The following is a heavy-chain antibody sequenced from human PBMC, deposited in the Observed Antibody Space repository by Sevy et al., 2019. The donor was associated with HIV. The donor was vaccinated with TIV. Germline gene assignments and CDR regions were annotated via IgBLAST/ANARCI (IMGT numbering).Heavy chain of an antibody. V-gene: IGHV3-48*03. CDR3: VRLGIETAFYGMDV. CDR2: IGSLGSPI. Sequence: GGSLRLSCAVSGFTFSSYEMNWVRQAPGKGLEWVSYIGSLGSPINYADSVKGRITISRDNAKNSLYLQMNSLRAEDTAVYYCVRLGIETAFYGMDVWGQGTTVTVSS. CDR1: GFTFSSYE. J-gene: IGHJ6*02.